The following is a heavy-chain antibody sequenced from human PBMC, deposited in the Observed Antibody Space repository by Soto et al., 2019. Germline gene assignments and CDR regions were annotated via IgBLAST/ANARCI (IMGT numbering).Heavy chain of an antibody. J-gene: IGHJ4*02. Sequence: ASVKVSCKASGYTFTSYDINWVRQATGQGLEWMGWMNPNSGNTGYAQKFQGRVTMTRNTSISTAYMGLSSLRSEDTAVYYCARGGEAVAGPGYWGQGTLVTVSS. CDR1: GYTFTSYD. CDR2: MNPNSGNT. V-gene: IGHV1-8*01. D-gene: IGHD6-19*01. CDR3: ARGGEAVAGPGY.